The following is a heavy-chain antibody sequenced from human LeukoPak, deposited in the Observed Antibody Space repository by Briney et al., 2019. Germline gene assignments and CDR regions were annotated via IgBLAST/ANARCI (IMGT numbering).Heavy chain of an antibody. CDR1: GFTFSSYA. CDR2: ISSSSSYI. CDR3: ARDLMATVRFQYFDY. D-gene: IGHD5-24*01. J-gene: IGHJ4*02. V-gene: IGHV3-21*01. Sequence: GGSLRLSCAASGFTFSSYAMSWVRQAPGKGLEWVSSISSSSSYIYYADSVKGRFTISRDNAKNSLYLQMNSLRAEDTAVYYCARDLMATVRFQYFDYWGQGTLVTVSS.